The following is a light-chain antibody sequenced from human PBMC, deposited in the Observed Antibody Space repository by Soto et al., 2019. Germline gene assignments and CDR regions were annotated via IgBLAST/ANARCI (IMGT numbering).Light chain of an antibody. CDR1: QGINNN. CDR2: ATS. CDR3: LQHNNYPFT. Sequence: DIQMTQSPSSLSASIGDRVTLTCRASQGINNNLGWYQQKPGRAPKRLISATSTLESGAPSRFSGGGFGTEFTLTISSLHPGDFATYFCLQHNNYPFTFGPGTKVDIK. J-gene: IGKJ3*01. V-gene: IGKV1-17*01.